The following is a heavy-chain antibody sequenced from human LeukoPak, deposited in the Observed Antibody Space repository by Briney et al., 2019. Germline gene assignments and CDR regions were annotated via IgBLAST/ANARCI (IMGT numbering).Heavy chain of an antibody. CDR1: GFTFSSYA. J-gene: IGHJ3*02. V-gene: IGHV3-23*01. CDR2: ISGSGGST. CDR3: AKDRGVYYYGSGNYPLDAFDI. Sequence: PGGSLRLSCAASGFTFSSYAMSWVRQAPGKGLEWVSAISGSGGSTYYADSVKGRFTISRDNSKNTLYLQMNSLRAEDTAVYYCAKDRGVYYYGSGNYPLDAFDIWGQGTMVTVSS. D-gene: IGHD3-10*01.